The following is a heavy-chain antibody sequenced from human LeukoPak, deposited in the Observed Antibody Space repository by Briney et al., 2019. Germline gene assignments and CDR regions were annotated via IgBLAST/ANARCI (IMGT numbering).Heavy chain of an antibody. Sequence: ASVKVSCKASGYTFTSYYMHWVRQAPGQGLEWMGIINPSGGSTSYAQKFQGRVTMTRDTSTSTVYMELSSLRSEDTAVYYCAREAITIFGLVRTQTTKGPHRFDPWGQGTLVTVSS. J-gene: IGHJ5*02. CDR1: GYTFTSYY. V-gene: IGHV1-46*01. CDR3: AREAITIFGLVRTQTTKGPHRFDP. D-gene: IGHD3-3*01. CDR2: INPSGGST.